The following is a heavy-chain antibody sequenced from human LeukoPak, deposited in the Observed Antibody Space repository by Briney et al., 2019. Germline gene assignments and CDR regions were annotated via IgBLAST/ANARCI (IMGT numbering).Heavy chain of an antibody. Sequence: PGGSMRLSCEGSGFNFDDYAMNWVRHAPGKGLEWVSRINWNGDTTVYADSVKDRFTISRDNAKNSLYLQMNSLRAEDTAVYYCARDESTMIVVSSDAFDIWGQGTMVTVSS. CDR3: ARDESTMIVVSSDAFDI. CDR1: GFNFDDYA. V-gene: IGHV3-20*04. J-gene: IGHJ3*02. D-gene: IGHD3-22*01. CDR2: INWNGDTT.